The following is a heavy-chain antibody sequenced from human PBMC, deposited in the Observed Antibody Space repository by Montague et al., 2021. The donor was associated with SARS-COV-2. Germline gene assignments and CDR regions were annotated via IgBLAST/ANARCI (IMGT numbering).Heavy chain of an antibody. D-gene: IGHD3-9*01. J-gene: IGHJ4*02. CDR2: VLYNKGT. Sequence: SKTLSLTCTVSGVSVTDYYWSWIRQPPGKGLEWVGDVLYNKGTNFNPSLKSRVAISVDTSKNQFSLRLTSVTAADTALYYCVRHPHYDGLNGPPDFWDQGTLVTVSS. V-gene: IGHV4-59*08. CDR3: VRHPHYDGLNGPPDF. CDR1: GVSVTDYY.